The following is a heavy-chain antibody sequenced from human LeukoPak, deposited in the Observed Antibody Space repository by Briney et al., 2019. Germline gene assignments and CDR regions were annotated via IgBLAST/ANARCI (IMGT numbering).Heavy chain of an antibody. CDR1: GFTFSSYG. V-gene: IGHV3-30*02. CDR3: ARDHYGDYAFDY. Sequence: GGSLRLSCAASGFTFSSYGMHWVRQAPGKGLEWVAFIRYDGSNKYYADSVKGRFTISRDNAKNSLYLQMNSLRAEDTAVYYCARDHYGDYAFDYWGQGTLVTVSS. D-gene: IGHD4-17*01. J-gene: IGHJ4*02. CDR2: IRYDGSNK.